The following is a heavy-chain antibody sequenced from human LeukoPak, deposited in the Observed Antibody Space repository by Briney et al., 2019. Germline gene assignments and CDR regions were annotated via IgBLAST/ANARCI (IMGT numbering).Heavy chain of an antibody. Sequence: ASVKVSCKASGYTFTSYGISWVRQAPGQGLEWMGWISAYNGNTNYAQKLQGRVTMTTDTSTSTAYMELRSLRSDDTAVYYCAREVYYYDSSGYYYVDYWGQGTLVTVSS. CDR2: ISAYNGNT. CDR3: AREVYYYDSSGYYYVDY. D-gene: IGHD3-22*01. CDR1: GYTFTSYG. J-gene: IGHJ4*02. V-gene: IGHV1-18*01.